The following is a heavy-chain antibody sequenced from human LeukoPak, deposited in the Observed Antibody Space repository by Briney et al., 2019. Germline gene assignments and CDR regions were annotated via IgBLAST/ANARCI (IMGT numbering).Heavy chain of an antibody. D-gene: IGHD3-10*01. CDR3: AREDYYGSGSMMRNYFDY. J-gene: IGHJ4*02. V-gene: IGHV3-30*02. CDR2: IRYDGSNK. CDR1: GFTFSSYG. Sequence: GGSLRLSCAASGFTFSSYGMHWVRQAPGKGLEWVAFIRYDGSNKYYADSVKGRFTISRDNSKNTLYLQMNSLRAEDTAVYYCAREDYYGSGSMMRNYFDYWGQGTLVTVSS.